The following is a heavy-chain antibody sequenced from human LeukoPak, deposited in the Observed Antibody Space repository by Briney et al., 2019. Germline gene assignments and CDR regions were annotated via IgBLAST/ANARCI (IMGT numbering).Heavy chain of an antibody. V-gene: IGHV4-34*01. J-gene: IGHJ4*02. D-gene: IGHD6-19*01. CDR2: INHSGST. CDR3: ATAGSSGWPPYFDY. CDR1: GGSFSGYY. Sequence: SETLSLTCAVYGGSFSGYYWSWIRQPPGKGLEWIGEINHSGSTNYNPSLKSRVTISVDTSKNQFSLKLSSVTAADTAVYYCATAGSSGWPPYFDYWGQGTLVTVSS.